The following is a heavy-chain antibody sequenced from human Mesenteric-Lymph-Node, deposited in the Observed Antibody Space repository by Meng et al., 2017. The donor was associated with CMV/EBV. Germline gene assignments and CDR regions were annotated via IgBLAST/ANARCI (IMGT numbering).Heavy chain of an antibody. D-gene: IGHD2-2*02. CDR1: GFTFSNYA. CDR3: AKAPGDLYPYYFDY. J-gene: IGHJ4*02. V-gene: IGHV3-21*01. Sequence: GESLKISCAVSGFTFSNYAMSWVRQAPGKGLEWVSSIGGSSSYIFYADSVKGRFTISRDNAKNSLYLQMSNLRVGDTAVYYCAKAPGDLYPYYFDYWGQGALVTVSS. CDR2: IGGSSSYI.